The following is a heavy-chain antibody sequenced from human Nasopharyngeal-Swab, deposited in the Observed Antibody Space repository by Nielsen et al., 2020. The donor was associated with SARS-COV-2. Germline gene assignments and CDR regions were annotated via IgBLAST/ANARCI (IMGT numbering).Heavy chain of an antibody. V-gene: IGHV3-49*04. D-gene: IGHD6-19*01. Sequence: GGPLRLSCTASGFTFGDYAMSWVRQAPGKGLEWVGFIRGKAYGGSTEYAASVKGRFTISRDDSKSIAYLQMNSLKTEDTAVYYRTRVIRIAVAGTLYYYYYYMDVWGKGTTVTVSS. CDR2: IRGKAYGGST. CDR1: GFTFGDYA. J-gene: IGHJ6*03. CDR3: TRVIRIAVAGTLYYYYYYMDV.